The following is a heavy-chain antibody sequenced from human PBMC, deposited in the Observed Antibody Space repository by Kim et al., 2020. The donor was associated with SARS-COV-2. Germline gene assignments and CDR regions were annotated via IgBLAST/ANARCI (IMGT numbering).Heavy chain of an antibody. Sequence: SETLSLTCTVSGGSISSYYWSWIRQPPGKGLEWIGYIYYSGSTNYNPSLKSRVTISVDTSKNQFSLKLSSVTAADTAVYYCARDRRLGSSWYGEGYYYYGMDVWGQGTTVTVSS. CDR2: IYYSGST. CDR1: GGSISSYY. V-gene: IGHV4-59*13. CDR3: ARDRRLGSSWYGEGYYYYGMDV. J-gene: IGHJ6*02. D-gene: IGHD6-13*01.